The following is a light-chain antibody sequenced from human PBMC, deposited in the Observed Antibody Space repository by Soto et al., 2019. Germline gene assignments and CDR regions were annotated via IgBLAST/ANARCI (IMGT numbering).Light chain of an antibody. Sequence: QSALTQPRSVSGSPGQSVAISCTGTSSDVGGYNYVSWYQHHPGKAPKVMIYDVNKRPSGVPDRFSGSKSGNTASLTISGLQAEDEDDFYCCSYAGGSYVFGTGTKVTVL. CDR3: CSYAGGSYV. CDR2: DVN. V-gene: IGLV2-11*01. J-gene: IGLJ1*01. CDR1: SSDVGGYNY.